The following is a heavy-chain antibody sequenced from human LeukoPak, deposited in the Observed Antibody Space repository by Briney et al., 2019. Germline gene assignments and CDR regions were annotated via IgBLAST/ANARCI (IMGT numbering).Heavy chain of an antibody. J-gene: IGHJ4*02. D-gene: IGHD3-22*01. Sequence: GGSLSLSCAASGFSFSDNSMIWVRPAPGKGLEWVLFISSYSTYIYYADSLKGRFTISRDNAKNSLYLQMNSLRAEDTAVYYCARDSFAGYDSSGYSSYDYWGQGTLVTVSS. CDR3: ARDSFAGYDSSGYSSYDY. V-gene: IGHV3-21*01. CDR1: GFSFSDNS. CDR2: ISSYSTYI.